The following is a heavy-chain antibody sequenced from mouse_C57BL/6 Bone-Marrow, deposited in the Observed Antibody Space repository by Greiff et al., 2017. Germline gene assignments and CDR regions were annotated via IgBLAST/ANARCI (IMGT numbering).Heavy chain of an antibody. CDR3: ARKGDSSGPGAMDY. CDR2: LWSGGST. V-gene: IGHV2-2*01. CDR1: GFSLTSYG. J-gene: IGHJ4*01. Sequence: VQLQESGPGLVQPSQSLSITCTVSGFSLTSYGVHWVRQSPGKGLEWLGVLWSGGSTDYNAAFISRLSISKDNSKSQVFFKMNSLQADDTAIYYCARKGDSSGPGAMDYWGQGTSVTVSS. D-gene: IGHD3-2*02.